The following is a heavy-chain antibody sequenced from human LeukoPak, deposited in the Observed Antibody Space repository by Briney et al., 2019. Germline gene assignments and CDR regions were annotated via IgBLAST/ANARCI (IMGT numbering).Heavy chain of an antibody. Sequence: GGSLRLSCAASGFTFGTHAMTWVRQAPGKGLEWVSGMSGRGDTSYYADSVKGRFTISRDNSKNTLFLQMNSLRAEDTAVYYCAKLAGIRGWFVYYFDYWGQGTLVTIS. CDR2: MSGRGDTS. V-gene: IGHV3-23*01. J-gene: IGHJ4*02. CDR1: GFTFGTHA. D-gene: IGHD6-19*01. CDR3: AKLAGIRGWFVYYFDY.